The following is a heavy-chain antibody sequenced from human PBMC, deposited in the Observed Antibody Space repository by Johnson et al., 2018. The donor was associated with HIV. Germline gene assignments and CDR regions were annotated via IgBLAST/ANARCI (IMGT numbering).Heavy chain of an antibody. CDR2: ISTNVNDM. CDR1: GFTFSDYY. CDR3: AREGELDAFDV. D-gene: IGHD1-26*01. Sequence: QVHLVESGGGVVRPGGSLRLSCAASGFTFSDYYMNWIRQAPGKGLEWVSYISTNVNDMYYADSVKGRFTISRDNAKNSLFLQMNSLRAEDTAVYYCAREGELDAFDVWGQGTMVTVSS. J-gene: IGHJ3*01. V-gene: IGHV3-11*04.